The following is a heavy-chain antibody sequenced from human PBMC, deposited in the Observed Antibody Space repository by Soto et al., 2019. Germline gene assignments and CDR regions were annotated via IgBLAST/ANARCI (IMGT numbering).Heavy chain of an antibody. CDR3: ARGDYFDSSGPFSDAFDI. D-gene: IGHD3-22*01. CDR1: GFTFSSYG. J-gene: IGHJ3*02. CDR2: IQQDGSEK. Sequence: GGSLRLSCAASGFTFSSYGMHWVRQAPGKGLKWVANIQQDGSEKWYVDSVKGRFTISRDNAKNSLYLQMNILRAEDTAVYYCARGDYFDSSGPFSDAFDIWGQGTMVTVSS. V-gene: IGHV3-7*04.